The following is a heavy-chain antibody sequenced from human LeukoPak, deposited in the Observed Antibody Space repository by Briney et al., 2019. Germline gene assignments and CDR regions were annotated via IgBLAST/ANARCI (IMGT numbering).Heavy chain of an antibody. CDR2: IIPILGIA. J-gene: IGHJ4*02. Sequence: GASVKVSCKASGGTFSSYAISWVRQAPGQGLEWMGRIIPILGIANYAQKFQGRVTITADKSTSTAYMELSSLRSEDTAVYYCARGRPKAGAGGDYWGQGTLVTVSS. D-gene: IGHD1-26*01. CDR1: GGTFSSYA. CDR3: ARGRPKAGAGGDY. V-gene: IGHV1-69*04.